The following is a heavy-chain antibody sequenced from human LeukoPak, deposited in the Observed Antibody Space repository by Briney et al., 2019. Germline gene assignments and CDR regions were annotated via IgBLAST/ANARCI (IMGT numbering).Heavy chain of an antibody. CDR2: IKGDGSET. Sequence: GGSLRLSCAASGFIFSNNWMSWVRQAPGKGLEWVANIKGDGSETYYVDSVKGRFTISRDNTRNSLYLQMNSLSADDTAVYYCAKVDCGTSGCRRIDYWGQGTLVTVSS. V-gene: IGHV3-7*03. CDR1: GFIFSNNW. D-gene: IGHD5-12*01. CDR3: AKVDCGTSGCRRIDY. J-gene: IGHJ4*02.